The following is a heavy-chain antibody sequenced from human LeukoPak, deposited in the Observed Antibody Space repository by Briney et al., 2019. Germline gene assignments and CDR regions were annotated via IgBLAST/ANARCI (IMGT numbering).Heavy chain of an antibody. J-gene: IGHJ4*02. CDR1: GFTFSSYT. Sequence: GGSLRLSCAASGFTFSSYTMNWVRQAPGKGLEWVSYISTASSAIDHADSVKGRFTISRDNSKNTLYLQMNSLRAEDTAVYYCAKVQLRYFDWLLGANWGQGTLVTVSS. CDR3: AKVQLRYFDWLLGAN. CDR2: ISTASSAI. D-gene: IGHD3-9*01. V-gene: IGHV3-48*01.